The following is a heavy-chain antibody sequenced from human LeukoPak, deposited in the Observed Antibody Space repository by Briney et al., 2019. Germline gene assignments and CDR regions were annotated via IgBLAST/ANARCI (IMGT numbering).Heavy chain of an antibody. CDR2: ISYDGSNK. CDR1: GFTFSSYA. J-gene: IGHJ4*02. Sequence: PGGSLRLSCAASGFTFSSYAMHWVRQAPGKGGECVGVISYDGSNKYYADSVKGRFTISRDNSKNTLYMQMNSVRAEDTAVYYCARDSYDILPGYYQPLDYWGQGTLVTVSS. CDR3: ARDSYDILPGYYQPLDY. D-gene: IGHD3-9*01. V-gene: IGHV3-30-3*01.